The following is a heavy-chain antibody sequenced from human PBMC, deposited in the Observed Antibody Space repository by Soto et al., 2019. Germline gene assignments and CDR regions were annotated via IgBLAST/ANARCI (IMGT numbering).Heavy chain of an antibody. CDR2: INAGTSNT. J-gene: IGHJ4*02. CDR3: ARGDVLTFVEWKVSGY. V-gene: IGHV1-3*01. CDR1: GYTFTSYA. D-gene: IGHD3-3*02. Sequence: QVQLVQSGAEVKKPGASVKVYCKASGYTFTSYAMHWVRQAPGQRLEWMGWINAGTSNTKYSQKFQGRVTITRDTSANTAYMELTSLTSEDTAVYYCARGDVLTFVEWKVSGYWGQGTLVTVSS.